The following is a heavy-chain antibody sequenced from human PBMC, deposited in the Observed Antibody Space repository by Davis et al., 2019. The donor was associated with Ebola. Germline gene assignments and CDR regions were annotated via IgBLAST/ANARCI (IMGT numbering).Heavy chain of an antibody. Sequence: SETLSLTCTVSGGSISSYYWSWIRQPPGKGLEWIGTIYYSGSTYYNPSLKSRVTISVDTSKNQFSLKLSSVTAADTAVYYCASQDSYYYDSSGYRYWGQGTLVTVSS. CDR3: ASQDSYYYDSSGYRY. D-gene: IGHD3-22*01. V-gene: IGHV4-59*01. CDR1: GGSISSYY. CDR2: IYYSGST. J-gene: IGHJ4*02.